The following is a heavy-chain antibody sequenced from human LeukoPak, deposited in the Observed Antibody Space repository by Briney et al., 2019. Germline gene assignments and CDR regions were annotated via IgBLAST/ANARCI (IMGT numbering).Heavy chain of an antibody. V-gene: IGHV3-48*01. CDR1: GFTVSSNY. Sequence: PGGSLRLSCAASGFTVSSNYMNWVRQAPGKGLEWVSYISSSGSTIYYADSVKGRFTISRDNSKNTLYLQMNSLRAEDTAVYYCAKDGYCSGGSCYSETDYWGQGTLVTVSS. J-gene: IGHJ4*02. CDR3: AKDGYCSGGSCYSETDY. CDR2: ISSSGSTI. D-gene: IGHD2-15*01.